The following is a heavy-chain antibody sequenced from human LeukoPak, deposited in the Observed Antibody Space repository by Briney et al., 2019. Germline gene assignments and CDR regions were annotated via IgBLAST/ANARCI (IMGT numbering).Heavy chain of an antibody. Sequence: GGSLRLSCAASGFTFSSYAMSWVRQAPGKGLEWVSAISGSGGSTYYADSVKGRFTIPRDNYKNTLYLQMNSLRAEDTAVYYCAKSGQGAVASGSDYWGQGTLVTVSS. CDR1: GFTFSSYA. D-gene: IGHD6-19*01. J-gene: IGHJ4*02. CDR2: ISGSGGST. V-gene: IGHV3-23*01. CDR3: AKSGQGAVASGSDY.